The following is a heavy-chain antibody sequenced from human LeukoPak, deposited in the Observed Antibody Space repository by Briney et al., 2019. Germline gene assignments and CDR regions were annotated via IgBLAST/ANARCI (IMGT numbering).Heavy chain of an antibody. CDR2: IRYDGSRK. CDR3: ARSRGYCGGEAQCDFTY. J-gene: IGHJ4*02. D-gene: IGHD2-21*01. Sequence: PGGSLRLSCAVSGFTFSSYDMNWVRQAPGKGLEWVAFIRYDGSRKYYADSVKGRFTISRDNSRKTLSLQMNTLRIEDTAVYYCARSRGYCGGEAQCDFTYWGQGTLVTVSS. V-gene: IGHV3-30*02. CDR1: GFTFSSYD.